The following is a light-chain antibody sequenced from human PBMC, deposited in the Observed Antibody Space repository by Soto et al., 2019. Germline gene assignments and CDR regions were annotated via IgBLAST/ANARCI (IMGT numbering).Light chain of an antibody. J-gene: IGKJ1*01. CDR2: ETS. Sequence: IHRAQSPSTLSASFGDMVAITGRASQSVNRWLAWYQQKPGKAPKLLIYETSSLESGVPSRFGGSGSGTEFTLTISSLQPDDFAIYYCQQYNSYSWTFGQGTKVDIK. CDR1: QSVNRW. V-gene: IGKV1-5*03. CDR3: QQYNSYSWT.